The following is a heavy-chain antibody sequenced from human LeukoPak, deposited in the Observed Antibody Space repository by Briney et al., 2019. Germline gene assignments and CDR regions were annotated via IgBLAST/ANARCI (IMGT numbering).Heavy chain of an antibody. CDR1: GYRLTGYY. CDR2: INPNSGGT. D-gene: IGHD4-11*01. J-gene: IGHJ3*02. Sequence: ASVKVSCRASGYRLTGYYMHWVRQAPGQGLEWMGWINPNSGGTNYAQKFQGWVTMTRDTSINTAYMELSGLKSGDTAVYYCARNPTVYDAFDIWGQGTMVTVSS. V-gene: IGHV1-2*04. CDR3: ARNPTVYDAFDI.